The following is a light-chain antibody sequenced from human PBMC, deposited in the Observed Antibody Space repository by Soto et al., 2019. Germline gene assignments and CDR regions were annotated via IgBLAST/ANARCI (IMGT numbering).Light chain of an antibody. CDR3: AAWDDSLSGPV. V-gene: IGLV1-47*01. CDR2: RNN. CDR1: SSNIGSNY. Sequence: QSVLTQPPSASGTPGQRVTISCSGASSNIGSNYVYWFQQLPGTAPKLLIYRNNQRPSGVPDRFSGSKSGTSASLVISGLQSEDEADYYCAAWDDSLSGPVFGGGTKVTVL. J-gene: IGLJ2*01.